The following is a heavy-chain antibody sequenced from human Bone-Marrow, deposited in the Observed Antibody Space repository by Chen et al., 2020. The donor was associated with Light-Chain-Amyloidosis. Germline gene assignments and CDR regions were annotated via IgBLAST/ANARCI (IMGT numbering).Heavy chain of an antibody. Sequence: EVRLLESGGDLVQPGESLSLSCVASGFSFKDHAMNWVRQAPGQGLEWVSSITETVSNSDYFDSVKGHFTISRDNNNNILFLQLRSLRVEDTAVYYCAKQYLIGGWGEGALIPVSS. CDR3: AKQYLIGG. J-gene: IGHJ4*02. D-gene: IGHD2-2*02. CDR1: GFSFKDHA. V-gene: IGHV3-23*01. CDR2: ITETVSNS.